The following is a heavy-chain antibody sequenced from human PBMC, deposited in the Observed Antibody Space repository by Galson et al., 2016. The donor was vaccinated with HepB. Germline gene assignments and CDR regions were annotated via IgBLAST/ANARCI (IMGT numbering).Heavy chain of an antibody. D-gene: IGHD6-13*01. Sequence: SVKVSCKASGYTFTRYAMHWVRQAPGQRLEWMGWINAGNGYTKYSQKFQVRVTITRDTSASTAYMELSSLRSEDTAVYYCARDRGWGIAAAVDFDYRGQGTLVTVSS. CDR3: ARDRGWGIAAAVDFDY. CDR1: GYTFTRYA. J-gene: IGHJ4*02. CDR2: INAGNGYT. V-gene: IGHV1-3*01.